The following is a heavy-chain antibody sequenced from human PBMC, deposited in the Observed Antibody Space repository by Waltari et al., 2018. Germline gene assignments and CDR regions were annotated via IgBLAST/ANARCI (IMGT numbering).Heavy chain of an antibody. CDR2: ISYDGSNK. J-gene: IGHJ6*03. CDR1: GFTFSSYG. V-gene: IGHV3-30*18. Sequence: QVQLVESGGGVVQPGRSLRLSCAASGFTFSSYGMHWVRQAPGKGLGWVAVISYDGSNKYYADSVKGRFTISRDNSKNTLYLQMNSLRAEDTAVYYCAKDRVAAAGTWRYYYYYMDVWGKGTTVTVSS. D-gene: IGHD6-13*01. CDR3: AKDRVAAAGTWRYYYYYMDV.